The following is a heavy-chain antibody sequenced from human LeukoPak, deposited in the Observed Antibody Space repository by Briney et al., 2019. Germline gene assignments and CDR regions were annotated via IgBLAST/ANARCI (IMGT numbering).Heavy chain of an antibody. CDR3: ARDLSGYDQGPFDY. J-gene: IGHJ4*02. CDR1: GFTFSSYG. D-gene: IGHD5-12*01. CDR2: IWYDGSNK. Sequence: GGSLRLSCAASGFTFSSYGMHWVRQAPGKGLEWVAVIWYDGSNKYYADSVKGRFTISRDNSKNTLYLQMNSLRAEHTAVYYCARDLSGYDQGPFDYWGQGTLVTVSS. V-gene: IGHV3-33*01.